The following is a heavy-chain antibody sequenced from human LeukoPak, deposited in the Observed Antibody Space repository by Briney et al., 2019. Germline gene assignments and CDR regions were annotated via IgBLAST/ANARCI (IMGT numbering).Heavy chain of an antibody. J-gene: IGHJ4*02. D-gene: IGHD3-3*01. Sequence: GGSLRLSCAASGFTFSSYAMSWVRQAPGKGLEWVSAISGSGGSTCYADSVKGRFTISRDNSKNTLYLQMNSLRAEDTAVYYCAKDRALAAYDFWSGYYDYDYWGQGTLVTVSS. CDR2: ISGSGGST. V-gene: IGHV3-23*01. CDR1: GFTFSSYA. CDR3: AKDRALAAYDFWSGYYDYDY.